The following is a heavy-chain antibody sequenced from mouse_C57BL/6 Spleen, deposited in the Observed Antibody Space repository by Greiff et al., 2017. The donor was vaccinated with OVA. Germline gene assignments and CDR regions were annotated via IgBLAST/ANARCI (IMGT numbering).Heavy chain of an antibody. D-gene: IGHD1-1*01. CDR1: GYTFTSYW. V-gene: IGHV1-64*01. J-gene: IGHJ3*01. Sequence: VQLQQPGAELVKPAASVKLSCKASGYTFTSYWMHWVKQRPGQGLEWIGMIHPNSGSTNYNEKFKSKATLTVDKSSSTAYMQLSSLTSEDSAVYYCARPYYGSRGAWFAYWGQGTLVTVSA. CDR2: IHPNSGST. CDR3: ARPYYGSRGAWFAY.